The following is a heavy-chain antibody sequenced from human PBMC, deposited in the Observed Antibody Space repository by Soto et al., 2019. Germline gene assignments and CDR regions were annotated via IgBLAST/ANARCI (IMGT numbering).Heavy chain of an antibody. V-gene: IGHV1-69*01. D-gene: IGHD3-22*01. CDR1: GGTFSSYA. CDR2: IIPIFGTA. Sequence: QVQLVQSGAEVKKPGSSVKVSCKASGGTFSSYAISWVRQAPGQGLEWMGGIIPIFGTANYAQKFQGRVTITADESTRTAYMELSSLRYEDTAVYYCARVGQRYYYDSSGYLYYFDYWGQGTLVTVSS. CDR3: ARVGQRYYYDSSGYLYYFDY. J-gene: IGHJ4*02.